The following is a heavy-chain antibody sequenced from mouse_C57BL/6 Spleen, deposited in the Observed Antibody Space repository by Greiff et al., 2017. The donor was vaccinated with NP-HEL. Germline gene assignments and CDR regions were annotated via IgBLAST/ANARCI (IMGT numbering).Heavy chain of an antibody. Sequence: VKLQQPGAELVKPGASVKMSCKASGYTFTSYWITWVKQRPGQGLEWIGDLYPGSGSTNYNEKFKSKATLTVDTSSSTAYMQLSSLTSEDSAVYYCARAIYYYGSSYDYWGQGTLVTVSA. CDR2: LYPGSGST. V-gene: IGHV1-55*01. D-gene: IGHD1-1*01. J-gene: IGHJ3*01. CDR3: ARAIYYYGSSYDY. CDR1: GYTFTSYW.